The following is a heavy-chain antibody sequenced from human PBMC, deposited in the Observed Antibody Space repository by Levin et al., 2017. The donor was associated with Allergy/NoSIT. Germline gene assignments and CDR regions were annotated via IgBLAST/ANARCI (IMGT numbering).Heavy chain of an antibody. CDR2: ISAGGNYI. V-gene: IGHV3-21*01. Sequence: LSLTCAASGILFSSYDMNWVRQAPGKGLEWVSSISAGGNYIYYADSVKGRFTISRDNAKNSLFLQMNSLRAEDTAVYYCASWAMYHYDRHAFDYFYYAMDVWGQGATVTVS. CDR1: GILFSSYD. CDR3: ASWAMYHYDRHAFDYFYYAMDV. J-gene: IGHJ6*02. D-gene: IGHD3-22*01.